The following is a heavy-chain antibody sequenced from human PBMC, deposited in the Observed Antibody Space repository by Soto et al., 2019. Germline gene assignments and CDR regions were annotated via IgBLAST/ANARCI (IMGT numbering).Heavy chain of an antibody. Sequence: GGSLRLSCAASGFTFSSYWMSWVRQAPGKGLEWVANIKQDGSEKYYVDSVKGRFTISRDNAKNSLYLQMNSLRAEDTAVYYCARDLTIFGAVIIGPGAFDIWGQGTMVTVSS. D-gene: IGHD3-3*01. CDR2: IKQDGSEK. CDR3: ARDLTIFGAVIIGPGAFDI. CDR1: GFTFSSYW. V-gene: IGHV3-7*01. J-gene: IGHJ3*02.